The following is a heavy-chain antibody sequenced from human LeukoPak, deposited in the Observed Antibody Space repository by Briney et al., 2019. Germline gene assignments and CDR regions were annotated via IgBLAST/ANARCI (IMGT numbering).Heavy chain of an antibody. Sequence: SETLSLTCTVSGGSISSYYWSWIRQPPGKGLEWIGYIYYTGSTNYNPSLKSRVTISVDTSKNQFSLKLSSVTATDTAVYYCARGKDYLADYSGQGMLVTVSS. V-gene: IGHV4-59*01. CDR2: IYYTGST. J-gene: IGHJ4*02. CDR1: GGSISSYY. CDR3: ARGKDYLADY. D-gene: IGHD4-11*01.